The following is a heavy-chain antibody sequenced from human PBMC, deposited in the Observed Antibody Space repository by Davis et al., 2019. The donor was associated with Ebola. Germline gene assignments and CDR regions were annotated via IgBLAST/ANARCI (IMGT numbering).Heavy chain of an antibody. D-gene: IGHD4-17*01. Sequence: GESLKISCAASGFTFNNYAMTWVRQAPGKGLDWVSGIFGDRTFYADSVKGRFTISRDTSKNTLYLQMNSLRAEDTAEYFCAKARTTATTYNWDLDLWGQGTLVTVSS. CDR1: GFTFNNYA. CDR3: AKARTTATTYNWDLDL. V-gene: IGHV3-23*01. CDR2: IFGDRT. J-gene: IGHJ5*02.